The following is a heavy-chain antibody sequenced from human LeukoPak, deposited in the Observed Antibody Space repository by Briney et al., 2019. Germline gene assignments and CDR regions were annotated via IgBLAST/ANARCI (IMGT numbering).Heavy chain of an antibody. J-gene: IGHJ4*02. CDR3: ARDLNYYDSSGYY. CDR2: ISSSGSTI. CDR1: GFTFSYYY. V-gene: IGHV3-11*01. D-gene: IGHD3-22*01. Sequence: GGSVRLSWAASGFTFSYYYMSWIRQAPGKGLEWVSYISSSGSTIYYADSVKGRFTISRDNAKNSLYLQMNSLRDEDTAVYYCARDLNYYDSSGYYWGQGTLVTVSS.